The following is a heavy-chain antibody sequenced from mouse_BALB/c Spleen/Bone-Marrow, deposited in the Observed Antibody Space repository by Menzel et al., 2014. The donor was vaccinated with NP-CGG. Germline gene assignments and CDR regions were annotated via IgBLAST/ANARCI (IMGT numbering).Heavy chain of an antibody. CDR1: GFTFTDYY. V-gene: IGHV7-3*02. CDR3: ARDATVVPCEYFND. Sequence: EVQGVESGGGLVQPGGSLRLSCATSGFTFTDYYMSWVRQPPGKALEWLGFIRNKANGYTTEYSVSVKGRFTISRDNSQSVHYLQMNPLRAENSATYYCARDATVVPCEYFNDWGAGTPVTVSS. J-gene: IGHJ1*01. D-gene: IGHD1-1*01. CDR2: IRNKANGYTT.